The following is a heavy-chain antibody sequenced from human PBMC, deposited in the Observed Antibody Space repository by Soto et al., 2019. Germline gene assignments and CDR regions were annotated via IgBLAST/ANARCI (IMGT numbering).Heavy chain of an antibody. Sequence: SGPTLVNPTQTLTLTCTFSGFSLSTSGVGVGWIRQPPGKALEWLALIYWNDDKRYSPSLKSRLTITKDTSKNQVVLTMTNMDPVDTATYYCAXSVTYYYDSSGYYEFDYWGQGTLVTVSS. J-gene: IGHJ4*02. V-gene: IGHV2-5*01. CDR1: GFSLSTSGVG. CDR3: AXSVTYYYDSSGYYEFDY. D-gene: IGHD3-22*01. CDR2: IYWNDDK.